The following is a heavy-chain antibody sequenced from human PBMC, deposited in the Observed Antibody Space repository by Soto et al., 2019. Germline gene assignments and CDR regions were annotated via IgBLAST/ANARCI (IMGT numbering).Heavy chain of an antibody. D-gene: IGHD6-19*01. Sequence: QVQLQESGPGLVKPSETLSLTCTVSGGSISSYYWSWIRQPPGKGLEWIGYIYYSGSTNYNPSLKSRVTISVDTSKNQFSLKLSSVTAADTAVYYCARDRGPYSSGGSLYLYFDLWGRGTLVTVSS. CDR2: IYYSGST. J-gene: IGHJ2*01. CDR1: GGSISSYY. V-gene: IGHV4-59*01. CDR3: ARDRGPYSSGGSLYLYFDL.